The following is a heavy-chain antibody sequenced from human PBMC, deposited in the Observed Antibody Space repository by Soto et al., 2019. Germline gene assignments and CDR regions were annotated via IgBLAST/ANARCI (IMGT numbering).Heavy chain of an antibody. CDR3: ARDPATAKPGGVDF. CDR1: GYTFSDYY. D-gene: IGHD1-1*01. Sequence: QVQLVQSGAEVRKPGASVKVSCKASGYTFSDYYIHWVRQAPGQGLEWMGWINPNSGGTKYAPKFQGGVTMTGDTPITTADRELTRLRSGDTAVYYGARDPATAKPGGVDFGAQGTLVTVSS. CDR2: INPNSGGT. J-gene: IGHJ4*02. V-gene: IGHV1-2*02.